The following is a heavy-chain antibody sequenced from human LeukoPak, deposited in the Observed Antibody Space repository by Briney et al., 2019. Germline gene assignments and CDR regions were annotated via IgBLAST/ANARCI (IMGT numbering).Heavy chain of an antibody. J-gene: IGHJ4*02. CDR1: GFTFSAYN. CDR3: AAGWYFDY. D-gene: IGHD2-15*01. V-gene: IGHV3-21*04. CDR2: IHITSDWV. Sequence: GGSLRLSCAASGFTFSAYNMNWVRQAPGKGLEWVSSIHITSDWVYYADSVKGRFTISRDDSKNTLYLQMNSLRAEDTAVYYCAAGWYFDYWGQGTLVTVSS.